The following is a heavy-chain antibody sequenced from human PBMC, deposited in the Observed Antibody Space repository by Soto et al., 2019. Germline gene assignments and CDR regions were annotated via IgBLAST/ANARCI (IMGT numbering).Heavy chain of an antibody. Sequence: LRLSCAASGFSVTDHYMTWVRQAPGKGLEWVSVLYTGGSAYYGDSVKGRFTISRDSSTNALYLQMNSLKVGDTAFYFCARSFNDWTTYFDYWSEGTLVTVSS. CDR2: LYTGGSA. CDR1: GFSVTDHY. D-gene: IGHD3-9*01. CDR3: ARSFNDWTTYFDY. V-gene: IGHV3-53*01. J-gene: IGHJ4*02.